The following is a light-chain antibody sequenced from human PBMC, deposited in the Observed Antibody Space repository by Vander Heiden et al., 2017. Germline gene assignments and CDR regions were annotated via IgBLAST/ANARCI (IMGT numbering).Light chain of an antibody. Sequence: VMTQSPATLSVSPGERATLSCRASQNINQNLAWFQQKPGQTPRLLIYRASRRATGLPVRFSGSASGTEFNLTISDLQSEDFAVYYCQQYNSWPLFTFGGGTKVEI. V-gene: IGKV3-15*01. CDR2: RAS. J-gene: IGKJ4*01. CDR1: QNINQN. CDR3: QQYNSWPLFT.